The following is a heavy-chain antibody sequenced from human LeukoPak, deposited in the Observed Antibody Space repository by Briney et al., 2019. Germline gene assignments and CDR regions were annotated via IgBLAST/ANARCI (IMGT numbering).Heavy chain of an antibody. V-gene: IGHV4-39*01. Sequence: SETLSLTCTVSGGSISSSSYYWGWIRQPPGKGLEWIGSIYYSGSTYYNPSLKSRVTISVDTSKNQFSLQLSSVTAADTAVYYCARLERFLEWLLSFRFDPWGQGTLVTVSS. J-gene: IGHJ5*02. CDR2: IYYSGST. CDR1: GGSISSSSYY. CDR3: ARLERFLEWLLSFRFDP. D-gene: IGHD3-3*01.